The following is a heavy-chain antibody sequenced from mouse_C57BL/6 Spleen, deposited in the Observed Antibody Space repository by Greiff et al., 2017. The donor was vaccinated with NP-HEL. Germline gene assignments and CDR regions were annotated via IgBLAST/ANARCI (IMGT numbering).Heavy chain of an antibody. Sequence: DVQLVESGGGLVKPGGSLKLSCAASGFTFSSYAMSWVRQTPEKRLEWVATISDGGSYTYYPDNVKGRFTISRDNAKNNLYLQMSHLKSEDTAMYYCARERAYGYDVNAMDYWGQGTSVTVSS. D-gene: IGHD2-2*01. CDR3: ARERAYGYDVNAMDY. CDR2: ISDGGSYT. V-gene: IGHV5-4*01. CDR1: GFTFSSYA. J-gene: IGHJ4*01.